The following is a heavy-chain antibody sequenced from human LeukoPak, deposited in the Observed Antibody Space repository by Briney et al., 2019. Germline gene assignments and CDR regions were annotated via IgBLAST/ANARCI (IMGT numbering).Heavy chain of an antibody. J-gene: IGHJ5*02. Sequence: ASVKVSCKASGYTFTSYGISWVRQAPGQGLEWMGWISAYNGNTNYAQKFQGRATMTRDTSISTAYMELSRLRSDDTAVYYCARVPSRGSWELPNSSWFDPWGQGTLVTVSS. CDR2: ISAYNGNT. CDR1: GYTFTSYG. CDR3: ARVPSRGSWELPNSSWFDP. D-gene: IGHD1-26*01. V-gene: IGHV1-18*01.